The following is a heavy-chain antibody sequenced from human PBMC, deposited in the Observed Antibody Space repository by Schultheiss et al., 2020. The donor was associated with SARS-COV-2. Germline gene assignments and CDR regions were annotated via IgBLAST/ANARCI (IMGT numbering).Heavy chain of an antibody. CDR2: ISSSGSTT. CDR3: AKRVVAATLDY. J-gene: IGHJ4*02. V-gene: IGHV3-48*03. Sequence: GGSLRLSCAASGFTFSTYEMNWVRQAPGKGLEWVSYISSSGSTTYYAGSVKGRFTISRDNSKNTLYLQMNTLRAEDTAVYYCAKRVVAATLDYWGQGTLVTVSS. D-gene: IGHD2-15*01. CDR1: GFTFSTYE.